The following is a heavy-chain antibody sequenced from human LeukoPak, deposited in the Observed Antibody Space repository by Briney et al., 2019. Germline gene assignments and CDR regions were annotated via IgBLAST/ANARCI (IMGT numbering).Heavy chain of an antibody. J-gene: IGHJ4*02. Sequence: GGSLRLSCAASGFTFSSYEMNWVRQAPGKGLEWVSYISSSGTTIHYADSVKGRFTISRDNAKNSVYLQMNSLRVEDTAVYYCARVRYQTADYWGQRTLVTVSS. CDR3: ARVRYQTADY. CDR1: GFTFSSYE. D-gene: IGHD3-16*02. CDR2: ISSSGTTI. V-gene: IGHV3-48*03.